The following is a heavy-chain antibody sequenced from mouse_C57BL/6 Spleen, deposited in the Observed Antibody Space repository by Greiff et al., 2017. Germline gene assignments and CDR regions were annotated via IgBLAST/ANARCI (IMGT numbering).Heavy chain of an antibody. J-gene: IGHJ2*01. CDR1: GYAFTNYL. V-gene: IGHV1-54*01. CDR2: INPGSGGT. D-gene: IGHD2-2*01. Sequence: VQLQQSGAELVRPGTSVKVSCKASGYAFTNYLIEWVKQRPGQGLEWIGVINPGSGGTNYNEKFKVKATLTADKSASTAYMQLSSLTSEDSAVYCFARSMVTTGFGYWGQGTTLTVSS. CDR3: ARSMVTTGFGY.